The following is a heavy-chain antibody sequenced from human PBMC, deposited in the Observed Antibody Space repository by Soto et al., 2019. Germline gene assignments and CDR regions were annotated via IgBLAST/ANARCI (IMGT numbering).Heavy chain of an antibody. CDR1: GFTFSSYA. CDR2: ITSDGRT. D-gene: IGHD4-17*01. CDR3: AKDYSTVTTDPLSVALFDY. J-gene: IGHJ4*02. V-gene: IGHV3-23*01. Sequence: PGGSLRLSCAASGFTFSSYAMSWVRQAPGKGLEWVSIITSDGRTYYADSVKGRFTISRDNSKNTVYLQMNSLRAEDTAVYYCAKDYSTVTTDPLSVALFDYWGQGALVTVSS.